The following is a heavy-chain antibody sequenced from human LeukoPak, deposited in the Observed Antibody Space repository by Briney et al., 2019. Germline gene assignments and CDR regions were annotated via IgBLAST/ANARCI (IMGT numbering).Heavy chain of an antibody. J-gene: IGHJ4*02. CDR2: IYFTGST. D-gene: IGHD4-17*01. V-gene: IGHV4-59*01. CDR1: GGSISSYY. CDR3: ARDSYGDFDS. Sequence: SETLSLTCTVSGGSISSYYWSWIRQPPGKGLEWIGHIYFTGSTHYNPTLKSRVTMSVDTSHNQYFLKLSSVTAADTAVYFCARDSYGDFDSWGRGTLATVSS.